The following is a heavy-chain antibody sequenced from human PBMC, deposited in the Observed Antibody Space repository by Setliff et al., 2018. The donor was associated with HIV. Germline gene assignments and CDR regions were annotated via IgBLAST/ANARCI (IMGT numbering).Heavy chain of an antibody. CDR2: IASHGNWH. CDR3: ARENNFDY. V-gene: IGHV3-30*04. CDR1: GFTFGSYP. J-gene: IGHJ4*02. Sequence: GGSLRLSCAASGFTFGSYPMHWVRQAPGNGLEWVAVIASHGNWHDYAASVKGRFTISRDTSRNTLYLQMNSLRVEDSALYYCARENNFDYWGQGTLVTVSS.